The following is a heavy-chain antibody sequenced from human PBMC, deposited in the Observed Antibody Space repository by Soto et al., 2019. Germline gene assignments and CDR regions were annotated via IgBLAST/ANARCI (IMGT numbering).Heavy chain of an antibody. Sequence: GGSLRLSCAASGFTFSNALLSWVRQPPVKGVEWVGRIKSKTDSGTTDYAAPVKGRFTISRDDSKNTLYLQMNSLKTEDTAVYYCTTGKYSSSYYFDYWGQGTLVTVSS. CDR3: TTGKYSSSYYFDY. CDR2: IKSKTDSGTT. D-gene: IGHD6-6*01. J-gene: IGHJ4*02. CDR1: GFTFSNAL. V-gene: IGHV3-15*01.